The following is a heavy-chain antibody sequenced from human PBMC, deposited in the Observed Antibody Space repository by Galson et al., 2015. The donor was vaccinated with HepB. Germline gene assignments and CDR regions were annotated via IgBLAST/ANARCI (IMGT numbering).Heavy chain of an antibody. D-gene: IGHD2-8*01. Sequence: SLRLSCAASGFTFSSYAMSWVRQAPGKGLEWVTAISGSGGSTYYADSVKGRFTISRDNSKNTLYLQMNSLRAEDTAVYYCAKVGSLMVYAPNFDYWGQGTLVTVSS. V-gene: IGHV3-23*01. CDR2: ISGSGGST. CDR3: AKVGSLMVYAPNFDY. J-gene: IGHJ4*02. CDR1: GFTFSSYA.